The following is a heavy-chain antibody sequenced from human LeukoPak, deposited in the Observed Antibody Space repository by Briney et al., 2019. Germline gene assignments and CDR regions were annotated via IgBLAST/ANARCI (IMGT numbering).Heavy chain of an antibody. J-gene: IGHJ4*02. CDR1: GFTFSSYA. CDR2: ISYDGSNK. D-gene: IGHD3-16*01. Sequence: GRSLSLSGAASGFTFSSYAMHWVRQAPGKGLEWVAVISYDGSNKYYADSVKGRFTISRDNSKNTLYLQMNSLRAEDTAVYYCASDWGYWGQGTLVTVSS. CDR3: ASDWGY. V-gene: IGHV3-30*01.